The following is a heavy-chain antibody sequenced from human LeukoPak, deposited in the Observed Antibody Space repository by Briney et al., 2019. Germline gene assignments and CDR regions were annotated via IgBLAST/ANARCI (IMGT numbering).Heavy chain of an antibody. Sequence: SETLSLTCTVSGGSISSYYWSWIRQPPGEGLEWIGYIYYSGSTNYNPSLKSRVTISVDTSKNQFSLKLSSVTAADTAVYYCARLGAAAGIEDYWGQGTLVTVSS. CDR2: IYYSGST. D-gene: IGHD6-13*01. CDR1: GGSISSYY. V-gene: IGHV4-59*08. J-gene: IGHJ4*02. CDR3: ARLGAAAGIEDY.